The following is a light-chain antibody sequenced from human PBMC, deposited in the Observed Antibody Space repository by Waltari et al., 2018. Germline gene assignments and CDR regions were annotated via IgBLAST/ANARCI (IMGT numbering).Light chain of an antibody. CDR2: GAS. CDR3: HHYNKRPPSYT. CDR1: QSIRNN. J-gene: IGKJ2*01. Sequence: EIVMTQSPVTLSVSPGERVTLSCRDSQSIRNNLTWYQQKAGQPPRLLIYGASTRAPGLPARFSGSGSGTEFALTISSLQPEDFAVYYCHHYNKRPPSYTFGQGTRLEIK. V-gene: IGKV3-15*01.